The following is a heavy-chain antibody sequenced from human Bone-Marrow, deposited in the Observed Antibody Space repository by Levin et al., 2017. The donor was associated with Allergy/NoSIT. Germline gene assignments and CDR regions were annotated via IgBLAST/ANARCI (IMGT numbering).Heavy chain of an antibody. CDR2: INSDGSST. V-gene: IGHV3-74*01. J-gene: IGHJ4*02. D-gene: IGHD3-10*01. CDR1: GFTFSSYW. Sequence: PGVSLRLSCAASGFTFSSYWMHWVRQAPGKGLVWVSRINSDGSSTSYADSVKGRFTISRDNAKNTLYLQMNSLRAEDTAVYYCARDGLLWFGDLSNYFDYWGQGTLVTVSS. CDR3: ARDGLLWFGDLSNYFDY.